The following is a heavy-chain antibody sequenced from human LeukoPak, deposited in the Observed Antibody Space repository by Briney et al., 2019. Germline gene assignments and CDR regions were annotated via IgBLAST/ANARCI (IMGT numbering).Heavy chain of an antibody. CDR2: IKQDGSEK. V-gene: IGHV3-7*03. CDR1: GFTFSSYY. J-gene: IGHJ6*02. D-gene: IGHD5-18*01. Sequence: GGSLRLSCAASGFTFSSYYMSWVRQAPGKGLEWVANIKQDGSEKYYVDSVEGRFTIARDNAKNSLYLQMNSLRAEDTAVYYCATTWIQLWSGDGMDVWGQGTTVTVSS. CDR3: ATTWIQLWSGDGMDV.